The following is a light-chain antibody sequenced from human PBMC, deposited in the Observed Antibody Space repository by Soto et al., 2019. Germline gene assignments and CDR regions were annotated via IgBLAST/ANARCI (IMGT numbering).Light chain of an antibody. Sequence: EIVGSQTPDSLSCSPGVKTTLAFRASQTIYNNVAWYQKRPGQAPRLLIYHTSSRATGIPARFSGSGSGTVRTSSIVSLLSEDFAFDYCHPFHSLWVFGQGTKVDIK. J-gene: IGKJ1*01. CDR3: HPFHSLWV. CDR2: HTS. CDR1: QTIYNN. V-gene: IGKV3-15*01.